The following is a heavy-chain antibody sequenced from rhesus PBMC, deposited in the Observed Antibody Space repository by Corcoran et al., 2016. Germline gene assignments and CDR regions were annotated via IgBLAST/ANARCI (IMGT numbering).Heavy chain of an antibody. J-gene: IGHJ4*01. Sequence: QVTLKESGPALVKPTQTLTLTCTFSGFSISPTGTGVGWIRQPRGKALEWLASIYWNDSTYYRTAQKTRLTNSKHTSKHQVVLTMTYMDPVDTATYYCARALAIAVGRYWGQGVLVTVSS. CDR1: GFSISPTGTG. CDR3: ARALAIAVGRY. D-gene: IGHD6-13*01. V-gene: IGHV2-95*01. CDR2: IYWNDST.